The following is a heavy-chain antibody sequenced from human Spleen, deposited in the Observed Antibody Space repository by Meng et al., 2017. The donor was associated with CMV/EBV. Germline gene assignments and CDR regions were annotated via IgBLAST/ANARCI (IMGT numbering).Heavy chain of an antibody. CDR3: AKTDSREGGFDS. J-gene: IGHJ5*01. D-gene: IGHD1-1*01. Sequence: TVSGATIPDGGYYWSWIRQHPERGIEWIVFIYCSGVTYYNPSLKSRITISVDASKRQFFLKLNSVTAADTAVYYCAKTDSREGGFDSWGQGTLVTVSS. V-gene: IGHV4-31*02. CDR2: IYCSGVT. CDR1: GATIPDGGYY.